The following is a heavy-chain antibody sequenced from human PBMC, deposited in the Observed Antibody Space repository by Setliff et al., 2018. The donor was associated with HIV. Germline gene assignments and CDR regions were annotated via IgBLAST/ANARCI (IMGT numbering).Heavy chain of an antibody. CDR1: GGSFSVSY. Sequence: SETLSLTCAVYGGSFSVSYWSCIRQPPGKGLEWIGEVCQRGGINYYPFFWSRAIISMDKPRSYFSLRLTSVTAADTAVYYCASTYYYDSLHFQDWGQGTLVTVSS. D-gene: IGHD3-22*01. V-gene: IGHV4-34*01. CDR3: ASTYYYDSLHFQD. CDR2: VCQRGGI. J-gene: IGHJ1*01.